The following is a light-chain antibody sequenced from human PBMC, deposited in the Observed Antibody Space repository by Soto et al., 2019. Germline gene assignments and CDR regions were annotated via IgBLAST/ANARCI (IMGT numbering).Light chain of an antibody. V-gene: IGLV3-21*04. CDR2: YAS. CDR3: QVWDTSSDPSWV. Sequence: SYVLTQPPSVSVAPGKTARITCGGNHIGSKSVHWYQQRPGQAPVLVIYYASDRPSGIPERFSGSNSGNKATLTISRVEAGDEAVYYCQVWDTSSDPSWVFGGGTKLTVL. CDR1: HIGSKS. J-gene: IGLJ3*02.